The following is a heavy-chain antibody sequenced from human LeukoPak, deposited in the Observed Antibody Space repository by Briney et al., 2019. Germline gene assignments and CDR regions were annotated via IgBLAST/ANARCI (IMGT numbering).Heavy chain of an antibody. CDR3: ARGIRQYAKSYFDY. V-gene: IGHV3-11*01. CDR1: GFTFSDYY. D-gene: IGHD4-11*01. CDR2: ISSSGTTI. J-gene: IGHJ4*02. Sequence: GGSLRLSCAASGFTFSDYYMSWIRQAPGKGLEWLSYISSSGTTIYYTDSVKGRFTISRDNAKNSLYLQMNSLRAEDTAVYYCARGIRQYAKSYFDYWGQGTLVTVSS.